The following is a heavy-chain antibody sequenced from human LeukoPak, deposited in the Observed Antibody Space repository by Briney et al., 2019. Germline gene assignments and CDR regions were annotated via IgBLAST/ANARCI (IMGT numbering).Heavy chain of an antibody. V-gene: IGHV4-59*01. D-gene: IGHD3-10*01. CDR2: IYYRVTS. CDR3: ARAVGGDGSGSL. CDR1: GDSISTYY. J-gene: IGHJ4*02. Sequence: SETLSLTCTVSGDSISTYYWSWIRQPPGKGLEWIGYIYYRVTSDYNPSLKSRVTMSVDMSTRQISLKLSSVSAADTAVYYCARAVGGDGSGSLWGPGTLVTVSS.